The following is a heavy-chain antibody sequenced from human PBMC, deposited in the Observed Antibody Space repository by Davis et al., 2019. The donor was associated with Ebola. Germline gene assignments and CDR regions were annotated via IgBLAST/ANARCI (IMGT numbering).Heavy chain of an antibody. Sequence: PSETLSLTCTVSGGSISSGHYYWSWIRQPPGKGLEWIGYIFHSGSTYYNPSLKSRVTISVDRSKHQFSLRLNSVTAADTAIYYCAREGYRGGAFDYWGQGTLVPVSS. CDR1: GGSISSGHYY. CDR2: IFHSGST. D-gene: IGHD2-21*01. V-gene: IGHV4-30-2*01. J-gene: IGHJ4*02. CDR3: AREGYRGGAFDY.